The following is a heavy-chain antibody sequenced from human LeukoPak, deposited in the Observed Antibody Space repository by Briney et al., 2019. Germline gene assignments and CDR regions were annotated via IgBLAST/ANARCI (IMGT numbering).Heavy chain of an antibody. CDR3: ARGVRDGYESYNWFDP. V-gene: IGHV4-38-2*02. CDR2: IYPTGST. D-gene: IGHD5-24*01. J-gene: IGHJ5*02. CDR1: GYSISSGYY. Sequence: SETLSLTCTVSGYSISSGYYWGWIRQPPGKGLEWIGNIYPTGSTYYNPSLKSRVTISVDTSKNQFSLKLSSVTAADTAVYYCARGVRDGYESYNWFDPWGQGTLVTVSS.